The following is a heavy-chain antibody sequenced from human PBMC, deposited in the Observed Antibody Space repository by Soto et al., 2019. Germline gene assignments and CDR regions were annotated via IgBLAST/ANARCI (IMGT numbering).Heavy chain of an antibody. CDR3: ARTTGSHLDF. CDR2: IDYSGTA. CDR1: YGSISVSNVF. J-gene: IGHJ4*02. V-gene: IGHV4-39*01. D-gene: IGHD4-4*01. Sequence: QLQLQESGPGLVKPWETLSLTCTVSYGSISVSNVFWGWVRHPPGKGLEWIGNIDYSGTAYFNPSLGTLVTWAVATSKKQFSLTLYSLTVADTAFYYGARTTGSHLDFWGQRILVTVSS.